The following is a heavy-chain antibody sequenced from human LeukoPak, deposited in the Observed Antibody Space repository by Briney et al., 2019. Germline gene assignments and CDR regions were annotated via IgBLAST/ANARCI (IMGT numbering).Heavy chain of an antibody. Sequence: ASVKVSCKASGYTFTGYYMHWVRQAPGQGLEGMGLINPNSGGTNYAQKFQGRVTMTRDTSISPAYMELCRLRSDDTAVYYCARAPPQLVDWYFDLWGRGTLVTVSS. V-gene: IGHV1-2*02. CDR1: GYTFTGYY. CDR3: ARAPPQLVDWYFDL. J-gene: IGHJ2*01. D-gene: IGHD2-8*02. CDR2: INPNSGGT.